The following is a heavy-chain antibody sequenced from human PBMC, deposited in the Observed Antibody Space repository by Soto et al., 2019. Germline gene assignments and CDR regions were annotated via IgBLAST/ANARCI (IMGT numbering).Heavy chain of an antibody. Sequence: EVQLVESGGGLVQPGGSLRLSCAASGFTFSSYWMSWVRQAPGKGLEWVANIKQDGSEKYYVDSVKGRFIISRDNAKNTLYLQMNSLRAEDTAVYYCARDNYDSSGSTDYWGQGTLVTVSS. CDR3: ARDNYDSSGSTDY. CDR2: IKQDGSEK. D-gene: IGHD3-22*01. J-gene: IGHJ4*02. V-gene: IGHV3-7*01. CDR1: GFTFSSYW.